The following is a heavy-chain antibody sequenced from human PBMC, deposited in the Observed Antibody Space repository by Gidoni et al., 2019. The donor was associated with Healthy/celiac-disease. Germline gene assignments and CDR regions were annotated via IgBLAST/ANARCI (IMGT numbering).Heavy chain of an antibody. CDR3: ARTPGVTLLPNYFDY. CDR2: IIPIVGTA. V-gene: IGHV1-69*12. CDR1: GGTFSSYA. D-gene: IGHD1-26*01. Sequence: QVQLVQSGAEVKKPGSSVKVSCRASGGTFSSYAISWVRQAPGQGLEWMGGIIPIVGTANYAQNFQGRVTLTADESTSTVYMELSSLRSEDTAVYYCARTPGVTLLPNYFDYWGQGTLVTVSS. J-gene: IGHJ4*02.